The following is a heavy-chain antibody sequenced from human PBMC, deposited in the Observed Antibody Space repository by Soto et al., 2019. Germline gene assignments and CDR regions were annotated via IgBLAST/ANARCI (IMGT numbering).Heavy chain of an antibody. D-gene: IGHD4-17*01. CDR3: ARLLRWSTGYYYTMDV. V-gene: IGHV1-18*01. Sequence: QVQLLQSGAEMKKPGASVKVSCKASGYTFTSHGITWVRQAPGQGLDWMGWISAYNGNIDYAQKLQGRVTMTTDTXTXIADMELRSLRFDDTAVYYCARLLRWSTGYYYTMDVWGQGTTVSVSS. CDR1: GYTFTSHG. J-gene: IGHJ6*02. CDR2: ISAYNGNI.